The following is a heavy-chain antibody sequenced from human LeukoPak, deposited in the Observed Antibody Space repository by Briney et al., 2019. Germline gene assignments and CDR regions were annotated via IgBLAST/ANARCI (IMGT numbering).Heavy chain of an antibody. CDR2: ISDNGGSA. CDR1: GLTFKNYA. D-gene: IGHD3-3*01. J-gene: IGHJ4*02. V-gene: IGHV3-23*01. CDR3: VKDTIFTVDPFDY. Sequence: GGSLRLSCAASGLTFKNYAMSWVRQTLGKGLEWVSTISDNGGSAHYPDAVKGRFTVSRDNSKNTLYLEMNSLRAEDTAVYYCVKDTIFTVDPFDYWGQGTLVTVSS.